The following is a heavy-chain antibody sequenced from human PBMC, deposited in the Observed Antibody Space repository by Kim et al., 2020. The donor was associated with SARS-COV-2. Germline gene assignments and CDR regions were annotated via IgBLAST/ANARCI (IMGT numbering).Heavy chain of an antibody. V-gene: IGHV5-10-1*01. CDR2: IDPSDSYT. CDR3: ARLTMSGFTTNAFEI. D-gene: IGHD3-10*02. J-gene: IGHJ3*02. CDR1: GYTFITYW. Sequence: GASLKISCKGSGYTFITYWISWVRQMPGKGLEWMGRIDPSDSYTNYSPSFQGHVTMSADKSISTAYLQCSSLKASDTAMYYCARLTMSGFTTNAFEIWGQGTMVSVSS.